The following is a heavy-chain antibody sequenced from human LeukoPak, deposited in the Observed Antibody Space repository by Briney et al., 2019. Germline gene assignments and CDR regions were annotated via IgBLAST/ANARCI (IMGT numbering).Heavy chain of an antibody. Sequence: PSETLSLTCTVSGGSISGFYWSWIRQAPGKGLEGIGSVYYTGRTDYTPSLKTRATIYMDPSKNHFSLNLTSVTVADTAVYYCARLNTRYTVLAWGQGTLVSVSS. V-gene: IGHV4-39*01. CDR3: ARLNTRYTVLA. CDR2: VYYTGRT. J-gene: IGHJ5*02. D-gene: IGHD3-16*02. CDR1: GGSISGFY.